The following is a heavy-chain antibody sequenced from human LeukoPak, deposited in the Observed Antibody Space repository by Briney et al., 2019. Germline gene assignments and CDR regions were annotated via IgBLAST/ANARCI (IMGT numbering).Heavy chain of an antibody. Sequence: PSETLSLTCAVYGGSFSGYYWSWIRQPPGKGLEWIGEINHRGSTNYNPSLKSRVTISVDTSKNQFSLKLSSVTAADTAVYYCARGFMVVPAAMFDYWGQGTLVTVSS. CDR2: INHRGST. J-gene: IGHJ4*02. V-gene: IGHV4-34*01. CDR3: ARGFMVVPAAMFDY. CDR1: GGSFSGYY. D-gene: IGHD2-2*01.